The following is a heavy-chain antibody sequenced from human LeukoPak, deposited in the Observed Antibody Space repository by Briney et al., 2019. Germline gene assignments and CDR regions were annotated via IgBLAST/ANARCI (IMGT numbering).Heavy chain of an antibody. D-gene: IGHD6-13*01. J-gene: IGHJ4*02. CDR3: ARGLSIAAAGTTHTTRTGLDY. V-gene: IGHV4-39*01. CDR2: IYYSGST. Sequence: PSETLSLTCTVSGGSISSSSYYWGWIRQPPGKGLEWIGSIYYSGSTYYNPSLKSRVTISVDTTKNQFSLKLSSVTAADTAVYYCARGLSIAAAGTTHTTRTGLDYWGQGTLVTVSS. CDR1: GGSISSSSYY.